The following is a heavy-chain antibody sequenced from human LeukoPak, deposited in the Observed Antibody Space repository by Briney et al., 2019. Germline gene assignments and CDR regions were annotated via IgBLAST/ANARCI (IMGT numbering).Heavy chain of an antibody. CDR1: GFTFSSYA. CDR3: ARGYSRAAFDI. D-gene: IGHD2-15*01. CDR2: ISGSGGST. J-gene: IGHJ3*02. V-gene: IGHV3-23*01. Sequence: GGSLRLSCAASGFTFSSYAMSWVRQAPGKGLEWVSAISGSGGSTYYADSVKGRFTISRDNGKNSLLLQMNSLRAEDTALYYCARGYSRAAFDIWGQGTVVAVSS.